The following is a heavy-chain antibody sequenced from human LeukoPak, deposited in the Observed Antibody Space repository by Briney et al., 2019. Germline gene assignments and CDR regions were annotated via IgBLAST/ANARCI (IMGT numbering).Heavy chain of an antibody. CDR2: IYTSGST. V-gene: IGHV4-4*07. D-gene: IGHD6-13*01. J-gene: IGHJ4*02. Sequence: PSETLSLTCTVSGGSISNYYWSWIRQPAGKGLEWIGRIYTSGSTNYNPSLKSRVTMSVDTSKNQFSLKLSSVTAADTAVYYCARETPNIAAAGFDYWGQGTLVTVSS. CDR3: ARETPNIAAAGFDY. CDR1: GGSISNYY.